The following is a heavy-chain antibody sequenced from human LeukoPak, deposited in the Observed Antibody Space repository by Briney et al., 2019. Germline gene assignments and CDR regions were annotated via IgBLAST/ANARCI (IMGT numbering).Heavy chain of an antibody. D-gene: IGHD6-6*01. J-gene: IGHJ4*02. Sequence: GGSLRLSCAASGFAFSDTWMTWVRQAPGKGLECVGFIQSKTDGGTTDSATPVKGRFTVSRDDSKNTLYLQMNSLKTEDTAVYYCTTWSSQFDYWGQGTLVTVSS. CDR3: TTWSSQFDY. CDR1: GFAFSDTW. V-gene: IGHV3-15*01. CDR2: IQSKTDGGTT.